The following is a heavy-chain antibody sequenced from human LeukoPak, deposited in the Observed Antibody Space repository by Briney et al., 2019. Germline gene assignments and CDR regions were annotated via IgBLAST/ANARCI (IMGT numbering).Heavy chain of an antibody. Sequence: GASVKVSCKASGGTFSSYAISWVRQAPGQGLEWMGGIIPIFGTANYAQKFQGRVTITADESTSTAYMELSSLRSEDTAVYYCASRVDHCSGGSCYSGPYYYGMDVWGQGTTVTVSS. J-gene: IGHJ6*02. CDR2: IIPIFGTA. V-gene: IGHV1-69*13. D-gene: IGHD2-15*01. CDR3: ASRVDHCSGGSCYSGPYYYGMDV. CDR1: GGTFSSYA.